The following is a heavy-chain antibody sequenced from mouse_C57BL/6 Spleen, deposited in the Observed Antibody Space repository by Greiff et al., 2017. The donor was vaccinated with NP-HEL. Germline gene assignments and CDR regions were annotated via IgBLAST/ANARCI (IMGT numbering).Heavy chain of an antibody. V-gene: IGHV5-4*03. CDR2: ISDGGSYT. Sequence: EVMLVESGGGLVKPGGSLKLSCAASGFTFSSYAMSWVRQTPEKRLEWVATISDGGSYTYYPDNVKGRFTISRDNAKNNLYLQMSHLKSEDTAMYHCADSNYGAYWGQGTLVTVSA. CDR3: ADSNYGAY. J-gene: IGHJ3*01. D-gene: IGHD2-5*01. CDR1: GFTFSSYA.